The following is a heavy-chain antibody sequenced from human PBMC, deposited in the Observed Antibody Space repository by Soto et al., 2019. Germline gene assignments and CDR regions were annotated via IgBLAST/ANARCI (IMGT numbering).Heavy chain of an antibody. CDR1: GFTVSSNY. J-gene: IGHJ4*02. Sequence: PGGSLRLSCAASGFTVSSNYMSWVRQAPGKGLEWVSVIYSGGSTYYADSVKGRFTISRDNSKNTLYLQMNSLRAEDTAVYYCARDCGGDCYFSIDYWGQGTLVTVCS. CDR3: ARDCGGDCYFSIDY. CDR2: IYSGGST. V-gene: IGHV3-66*01. D-gene: IGHD2-21*01.